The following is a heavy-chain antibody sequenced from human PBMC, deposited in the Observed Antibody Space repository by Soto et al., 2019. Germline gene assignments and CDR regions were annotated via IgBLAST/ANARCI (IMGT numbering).Heavy chain of an antibody. CDR2: ISGSGGST. D-gene: IGHD5-12*01. J-gene: IGHJ4*02. Sequence: GGSLRLSCAASGFTFSSYAMSWVRQAPGKGLEWVSAISGSGGSTYYADSVKGRFTISRDNSKNTLYLQMNSLRAEDTAVYYWANSGQVATIYYFDYWGQGTLVPVSS. V-gene: IGHV3-23*01. CDR3: ANSGQVATIYYFDY. CDR1: GFTFSSYA.